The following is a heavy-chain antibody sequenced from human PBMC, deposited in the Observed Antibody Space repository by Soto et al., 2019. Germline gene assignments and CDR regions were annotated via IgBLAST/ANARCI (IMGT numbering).Heavy chain of an antibody. D-gene: IGHD3-3*01. CDR3: ARDRNYDFWSGYWPLYGMDV. J-gene: IGHJ6*02. CDR2: IWYDGSNK. V-gene: IGHV3-33*01. CDR1: GFTFSSYG. Sequence: GGSLRLSCAASGFTFSSYGMHWVRQAPGKGLEWVAVIWYDGSNKYYADSVKGRFTISRDNSKNTLYLQMNSLRAEDTAVYYCARDRNYDFWSGYWPLYGMDVWGQGTTVTVSS.